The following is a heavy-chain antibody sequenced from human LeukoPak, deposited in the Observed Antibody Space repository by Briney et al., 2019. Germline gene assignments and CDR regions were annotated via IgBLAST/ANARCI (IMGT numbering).Heavy chain of an antibody. CDR3: AKRSVVTTTQPGNYFDY. CDR1: GLTFSNYA. V-gene: IGHV3-23*01. J-gene: IGHJ4*02. CDR2: ISGHDTST. D-gene: IGHD2-21*02. Sequence: GGSLRLSCAASGLTFSNYAMNWVRQAPGKGPEWVSAISGHDTSTYYAGSVKGRFTISRDNSKNTLYLQMNSLRAEDTAIYYCAKRSVVTTTQPGNYFDYWGQGTLVTVSS.